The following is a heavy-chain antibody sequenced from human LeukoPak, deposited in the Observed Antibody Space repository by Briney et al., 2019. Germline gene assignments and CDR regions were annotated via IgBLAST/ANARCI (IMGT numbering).Heavy chain of an antibody. CDR3: ARGFCSGGHCYRTFFDY. Sequence: PSETLSLTCTVSGGSISSYYWSWIRQPPGKGLEWIGYIYYTGSTNYNPSLKNRVTILVDTSNNQFSLRLSSVTAADTAVYYCARGFCSGGHCYRTFFDYWGQGTLVTVSS. V-gene: IGHV4-59*01. J-gene: IGHJ4*02. D-gene: IGHD2-15*01. CDR2: IYYTGST. CDR1: GGSISSYY.